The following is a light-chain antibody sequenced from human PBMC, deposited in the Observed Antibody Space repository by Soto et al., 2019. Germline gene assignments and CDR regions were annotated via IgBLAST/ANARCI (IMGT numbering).Light chain of an antibody. CDR1: QSVSSNY. CDR3: QQYGSSPTWT. V-gene: IGKV3-20*01. Sequence: ESVLTQSPGTLSLSPGERATLSWRASQSVSSNYLAWYQQKPGQAPRLLIYGASTRATGIPDRFSGSGSGTDFTLTISRLEPDDSAVYYCQQYGSSPTWTFGQGTKVDIK. CDR2: GAS. J-gene: IGKJ1*01.